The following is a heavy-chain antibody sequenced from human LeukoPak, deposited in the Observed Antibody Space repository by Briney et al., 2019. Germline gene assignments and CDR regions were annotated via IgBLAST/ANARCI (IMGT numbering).Heavy chain of an antibody. CDR1: GYSISSGYY. Sequence: PSETLSLTCTVSGYSISSGYYWGWIRQPPGKGLEWIGSIYHSGSTYYNPSLKSRVTISVDTSKNQFSLKLSSVTAADTAVYYCARAPTVSVGYCSSVSCQADYWGQGTLVTVSP. D-gene: IGHD2-2*01. J-gene: IGHJ4*02. V-gene: IGHV4-38-2*02. CDR3: ARAPTVSVGYCSSVSCQADY. CDR2: IYHSGST.